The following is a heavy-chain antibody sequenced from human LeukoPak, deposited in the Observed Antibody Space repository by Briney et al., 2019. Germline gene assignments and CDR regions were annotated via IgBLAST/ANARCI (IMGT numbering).Heavy chain of an antibody. V-gene: IGHV2-5*02. CDR1: GFSLSTSGVG. J-gene: IGHJ4*02. D-gene: IGHD6-13*01. CDR3: AHRLTGYNSNWYHGYFDY. Sequence: SGPTLVKPTQTLTLTCTLSGFSLSTSGVGVGWIRQPPGKALEWLTLIYWDDDKRYSPSLKSRLTVTKDVSKSQVVLTLTNLDPVDTATYYCAHRLTGYNSNWYHGYFDYWGQGTLVTVSS. CDR2: IYWDDDK.